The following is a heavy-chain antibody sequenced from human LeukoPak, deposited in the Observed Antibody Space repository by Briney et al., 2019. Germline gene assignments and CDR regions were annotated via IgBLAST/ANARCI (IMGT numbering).Heavy chain of an antibody. J-gene: IGHJ4*02. CDR2: ISYDGSNN. D-gene: IGHD1-26*01. CDR3: AKDRGSSHPYYFDY. V-gene: IGHV3-30*02. CDR1: GFTFSSYG. Sequence: PGESLKISCVVSGFTFSSYGIHWVRQAPGKGLEWVAFISYDGSNNYYADSVKGRFTISRDNSKNTLYVQMNSLRAEDTAVYYCAKDRGSSHPYYFDYWGQGTLVTVSS.